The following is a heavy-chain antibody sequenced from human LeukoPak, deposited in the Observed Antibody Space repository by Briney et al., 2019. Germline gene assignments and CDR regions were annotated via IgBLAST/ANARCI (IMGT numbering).Heavy chain of an antibody. CDR1: GYSFTSYW. D-gene: IGHD3-10*01. V-gene: IGHV5-10-1*01. CDR3: AGGRSGSYSSDY. CDR2: IDPSDSYT. J-gene: IGHJ4*02. Sequence: GESLRISCKGSGYSFTSYWISWVRQMPGKGLEWMGRIDPSDSYTNYSPSFQGHVTISADKSISTAYLQWSSLRAEDTAVYYCAGGRSGSYSSDYWGQGTLVTVSS.